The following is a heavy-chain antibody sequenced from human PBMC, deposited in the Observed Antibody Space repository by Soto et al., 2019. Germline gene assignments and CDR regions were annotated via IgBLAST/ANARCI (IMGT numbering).Heavy chain of an antibody. CDR3: ARGGLITCGGVIVSDAFDI. CDR1: GGSISSYY. D-gene: IGHD3-16*02. Sequence: SETLSLTCTVSGGSISSYYWSWIRQPPGKGLEWIGYIYYSGSTNYNPSLKSRVTISVDTSKNQFSLKLSSVTAADTAVYYCARGGLITCGGVIVSDAFDIWGQGTMVTVSS. CDR2: IYYSGST. J-gene: IGHJ3*02. V-gene: IGHV4-59*01.